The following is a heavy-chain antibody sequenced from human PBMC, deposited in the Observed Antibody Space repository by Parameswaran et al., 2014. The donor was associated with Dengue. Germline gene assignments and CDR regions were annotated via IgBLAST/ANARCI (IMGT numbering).Heavy chain of an antibody. J-gene: IGHJ4*02. V-gene: IGHV4-31*03. CDR3: ARVYSSSPGYYFDY. CDR1: GAPSAVVVL. CDR2: IHHIGST. Sequence: LSLTCTVSGAPSAVVVLLGLDAPAPRKGLEWIAYIHHIGSTNYSPSLKSRVSISVDTSQNQFSLNLRSVTAADTAVYYCARVYSSSPGYYFDYWGQGTLVTVSS. D-gene: IGHD6-6*01.